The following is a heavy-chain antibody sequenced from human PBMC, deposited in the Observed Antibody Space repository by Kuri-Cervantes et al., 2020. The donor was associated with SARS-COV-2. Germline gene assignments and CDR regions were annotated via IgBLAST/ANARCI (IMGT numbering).Heavy chain of an antibody. Sequence: GESLKISCTASGFTFGDYAMSWVRQAPGKGLVWVSRINSDGSSTSYADSVKGRFTISRDNAKNALYLQMNSLRAEDTAVYYCARVGFGYSYGPPFFDYWGQGTLVTVSS. CDR1: GFTFGDYA. V-gene: IGHV3-74*01. D-gene: IGHD5-18*01. J-gene: IGHJ4*02. CDR2: INSDGSST. CDR3: ARVGFGYSYGPPFFDY.